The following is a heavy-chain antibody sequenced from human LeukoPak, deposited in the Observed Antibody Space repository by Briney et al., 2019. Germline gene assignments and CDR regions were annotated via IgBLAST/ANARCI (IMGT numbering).Heavy chain of an antibody. D-gene: IGHD3-22*01. CDR2: INPNSGGT. CDR3: ARVNRVRNYNDYSGLIDY. J-gene: IGHJ4*02. Sequence: ASVKVSCKASGYTFTDYYMHWVRQAPGQGLEWMGWINPNSGGTNYAQKFQGRVTMTRDTSISTVYMDLSRLRSDDTAVHYCARVNRVRNYNDYSGLIDYWGQGTLVTVSS. V-gene: IGHV1-2*02. CDR1: GYTFTDYY.